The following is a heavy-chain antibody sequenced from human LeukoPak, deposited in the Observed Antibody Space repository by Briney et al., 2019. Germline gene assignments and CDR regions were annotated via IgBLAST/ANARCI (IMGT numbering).Heavy chain of an antibody. CDR2: MNPNSGNT. J-gene: IGHJ4*02. V-gene: IGHV1-8*01. D-gene: IGHD6-19*01. CDR3: TRGSSGRRDN. CDR1: GYTFTSCD. Sequence: VASVKVSCKASGYTFTSCDINWVRQATGQGLEWMGWMNPNSGNTGYGQSFQGRITMIRDISIGTAYMELSNLTSEDTAIYYCTRGSSGRRDNWGQGTLVTVSA.